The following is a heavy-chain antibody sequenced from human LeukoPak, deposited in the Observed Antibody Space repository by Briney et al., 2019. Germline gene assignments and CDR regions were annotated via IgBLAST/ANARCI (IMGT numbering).Heavy chain of an antibody. J-gene: IGHJ4*02. Sequence: GASVKVSCKASGYTFSGYYTQWVRQAPGQGLEWMGMINPNGGITTYAQKFQGTITMTRDTPTSTVYMELNSLRSEDTAMYYCARVGRVGRYFDWLMIWGQGTQVTVSS. D-gene: IGHD3-9*01. V-gene: IGHV1-46*01. CDR2: INPNGGIT. CDR3: ARVGRVGRYFDWLMI. CDR1: GYTFSGYY.